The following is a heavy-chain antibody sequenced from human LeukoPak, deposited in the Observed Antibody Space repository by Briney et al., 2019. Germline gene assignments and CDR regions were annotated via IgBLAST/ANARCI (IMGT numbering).Heavy chain of an antibody. J-gene: IGHJ6*04. CDR1: GFTFSSYA. CDR3: ASLYSSSWSYYGMDV. CDR2: ISGSGSST. D-gene: IGHD6-13*01. V-gene: IGHV3-23*01. Sequence: PGGSLRLSCAASGFTFSSYAMSWVRQAPGKGLEWVSAISGSGSSTYYADSVKGRFTIPRDNSKNTLYLQMNSLRAEDTAVYYCASLYSSSWSYYGMDVWGKGTTVTVSS.